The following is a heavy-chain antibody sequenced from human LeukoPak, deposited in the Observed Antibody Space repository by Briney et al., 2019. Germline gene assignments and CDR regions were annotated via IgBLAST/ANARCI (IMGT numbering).Heavy chain of an antibody. D-gene: IGHD2-8*01. CDR3: ARGGSASNNYFDY. J-gene: IGHJ4*02. V-gene: IGHV1-2*02. CDR1: GYTFTGYY. CDR2: INPNSGGT. Sequence: ASVKVSCKASGYTFTGYYMHWVRQAPGQGLEWMGWINPNSGGTNYAQQFQGRVTMTRDTSISTAYMELSRLRSDDTAVYYCARGGSASNNYFDYWGQGTLVTVSS.